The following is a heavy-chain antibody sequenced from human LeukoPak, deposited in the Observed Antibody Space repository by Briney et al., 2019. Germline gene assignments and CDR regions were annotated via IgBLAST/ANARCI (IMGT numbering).Heavy chain of an antibody. V-gene: IGHV1-18*01. CDR3: ARERRYCSSTSCYGFPTVDY. CDR2: ISAYNGNT. CDR1: GYTFTSYG. D-gene: IGHD2-2*01. Sequence: WASVKVSCKASGYTFTSYGINWVRQAPGQGLERMGWISAYNGNTNYAQKLQGRVTMTTDTSTSTAYMELRSLRSDDTAVYYCARERRYCSSTSCYGFPTVDYWGQGTLVTVSS. J-gene: IGHJ4*02.